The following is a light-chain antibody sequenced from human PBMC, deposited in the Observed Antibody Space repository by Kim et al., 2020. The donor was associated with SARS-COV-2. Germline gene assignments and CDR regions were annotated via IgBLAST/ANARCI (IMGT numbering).Light chain of an antibody. CDR3: QQVNSYPIT. CDR2: AAS. V-gene: IGKV1-9*01. Sequence: IQLTQSPSSLSASVGDRVTITCRASQGISSYLAWYQQEPGKAPKLLIYAASTLQSGVPSRFSGSGSGTDFTLTINSLQPEDFATYYCQQVNSYPITFGRGTRLEIK. CDR1: QGISSY. J-gene: IGKJ5*01.